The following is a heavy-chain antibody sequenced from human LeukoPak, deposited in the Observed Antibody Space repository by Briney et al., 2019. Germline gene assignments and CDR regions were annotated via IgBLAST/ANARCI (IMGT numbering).Heavy chain of an antibody. V-gene: IGHV4-59*01. D-gene: IGHD3-22*01. CDR2: IYYSGST. Sequence: SETLSLTCTVSGGSISSYYWSWIRQPPGKGLEWIGYIYYSGSTNYNPSLKSRVTISVDTSKNQFSLKLSSVTAADTAVYYCARGRYYYDSSGYWGDLPWGQEPWSPSPQ. CDR1: GGSISSYY. CDR3: ARGRYYYDSSGYWGDLP. J-gene: IGHJ4*02.